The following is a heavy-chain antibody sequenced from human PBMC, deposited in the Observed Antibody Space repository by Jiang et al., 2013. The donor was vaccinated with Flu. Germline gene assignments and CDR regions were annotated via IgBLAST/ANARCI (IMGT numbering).Heavy chain of an antibody. CDR1: GGSISSYY. Sequence: GSGLVKPSETLSLTCTVSGGSISSYYWSWIRQPPGKGLEWIGYIYYSGSTNYNPSLKSRVTISVDTSKNQFSLKLSSVTAADTAVYYCARDPIIYGDYGWYFDLWGRGTLVTVSS. D-gene: IGHD4-17*01. J-gene: IGHJ2*01. CDR2: IYYSGST. V-gene: IGHV4-59*01. CDR3: ARDPIIYGDYGWYFDL.